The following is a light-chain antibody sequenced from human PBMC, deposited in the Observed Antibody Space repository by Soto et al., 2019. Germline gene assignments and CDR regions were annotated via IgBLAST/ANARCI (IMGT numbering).Light chain of an antibody. CDR2: AAS. CDR1: QSISSY. V-gene: IGKV1-39*01. CDR3: QQSYSNRLT. J-gene: IGKJ4*01. Sequence: DIQMTQSPSSLSASVGDRVTITCRASQSISSYLNWYQQKPGKAPKLLIYAASSLQSGVPSRFSGSGSGTDFTLTISSLKPEDFATYYCQQSYSNRLTLGGGTKVDIK.